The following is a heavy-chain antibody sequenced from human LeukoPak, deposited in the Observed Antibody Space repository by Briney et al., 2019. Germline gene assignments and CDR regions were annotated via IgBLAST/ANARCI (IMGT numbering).Heavy chain of an antibody. CDR1: GFTFSSYT. CDR2: ISGSGDYI. J-gene: IGHJ4*02. CDR3: ARERYYDSLTGYTEGAFDY. D-gene: IGHD3-9*01. Sequence: GGSLRLSCTASGFTFSSYTMNWARQAPGKGLEWVSSISGSGDYIFYADSMKGRFTISRDDAKNLLYLDMNSLRAEDTAVYYCARERYYDSLTGYTEGAFDYWGQGTLVTVSS. V-gene: IGHV3-21*01.